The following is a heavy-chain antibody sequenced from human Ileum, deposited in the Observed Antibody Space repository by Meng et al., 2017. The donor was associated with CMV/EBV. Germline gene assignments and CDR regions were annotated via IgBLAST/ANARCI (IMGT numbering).Heavy chain of an antibody. Sequence: VHFKGSGPGLVKPSEALALPCGVSGDSISSYHWGWIRQPAGKGLEWIGRIYTSGSSSYNPSLKSRVTMSVDKSKNQVSLKLTSVTAADTAVYYCARDVRLVGHFDYWGQGTLVTVSS. J-gene: IGHJ4*02. CDR3: ARDVRLVGHFDY. V-gene: IGHV4-4*07. CDR2: IYTSGSS. CDR1: GDSISSYH. D-gene: IGHD2-15*01.